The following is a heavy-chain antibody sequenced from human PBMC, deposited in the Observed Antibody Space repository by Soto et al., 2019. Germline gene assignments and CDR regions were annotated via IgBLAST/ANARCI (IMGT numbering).Heavy chain of an antibody. D-gene: IGHD4-17*01. J-gene: IGHJ4*02. CDR2: ISGSGGST. CDR3: AKDSQGAMTTVTTGSADY. V-gene: IGHV3-23*01. Sequence: EVQLLESGGGLVQPGGSLRLSCAASGFTFSSYAMSWVRQAPGKGLEWVSAISGSGGSTYYADSVKGRFTISRDNSKNTLYLQMNRLRAEDTAVYYCAKDSQGAMTTVTTGSADYWGQGTLVTVSS. CDR1: GFTFSSYA.